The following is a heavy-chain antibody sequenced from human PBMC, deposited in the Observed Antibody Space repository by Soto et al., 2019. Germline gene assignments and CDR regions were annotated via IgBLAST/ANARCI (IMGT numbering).Heavy chain of an antibody. J-gene: IGHJ4*02. CDR1: GYSFAGYW. Sequence: GESLKISCKGSGYSFAGYWITWVRQKPGKGLEWMGRIDPSDSQTYYSPSFRGHVTISATKSITTVFLQWSSLRASDTAMYYCARQIYDSDAGPNFQYYFDSWGQGTPVTVSS. CDR3: ARQIYDSDAGPNFQYYFDS. CDR2: IDPSDSQT. D-gene: IGHD6-13*01. V-gene: IGHV5-10-1*01.